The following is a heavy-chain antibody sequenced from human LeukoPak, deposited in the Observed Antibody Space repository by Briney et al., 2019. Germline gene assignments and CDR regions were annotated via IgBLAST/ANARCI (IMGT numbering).Heavy chain of an antibody. J-gene: IGHJ4*02. D-gene: IGHD2-15*01. Sequence: PGGSLRLSCAASGFTFSSYAMSWVRQALGKGLEWVSAISGSGGSTYYADSVKGRFTISRDNSKNTLYLQMNSLRAEDTAVYYCAKDQPCSGGSCYFSRVVKERRVPHHSDYWGQGTLVTVSS. CDR1: GFTFSSYA. CDR3: AKDQPCSGGSCYFSRVVKERRVPHHSDY. V-gene: IGHV3-23*01. CDR2: ISGSGGST.